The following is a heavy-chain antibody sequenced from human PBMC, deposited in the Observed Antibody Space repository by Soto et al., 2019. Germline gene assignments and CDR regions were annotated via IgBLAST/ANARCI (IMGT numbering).Heavy chain of an antibody. CDR3: ARPPGIAARPNWFDP. V-gene: IGHV4-39*01. CDR2: IYYSGST. Sequence: QLQLQESGPGLVKPSETLSLTCTVSGGSISSSSYYWGWIRQPPGKGLEWIGSIYYSGSTYYNPSLKSRVTISVDTSKNQFSLKLSSVTAADTAVYYCARPPGIAARPNWFDPWGQGTLVTVSS. J-gene: IGHJ5*02. D-gene: IGHD6-6*01. CDR1: GGSISSSSYY.